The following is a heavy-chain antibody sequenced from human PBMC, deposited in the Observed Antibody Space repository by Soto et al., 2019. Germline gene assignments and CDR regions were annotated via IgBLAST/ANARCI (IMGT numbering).Heavy chain of an antibody. Sequence: QVQLVQSGAEVKKPGASVKVSGKPSGYTFTSSGISWVRQAPGQGLEGMGWISAYIVNTNYAQKLQGRVTMTTDTSTSTAYMELGSLRSDDTAVYYCARDRESSGVRGTRLSGQYNWFDPWGQGTLVTVSS. J-gene: IGHJ5*02. D-gene: IGHD6-19*01. CDR1: GYTFTSSG. CDR2: ISAYIVNT. V-gene: IGHV1-18*04. CDR3: ARDRESSGVRGTRLSGQYNWFDP.